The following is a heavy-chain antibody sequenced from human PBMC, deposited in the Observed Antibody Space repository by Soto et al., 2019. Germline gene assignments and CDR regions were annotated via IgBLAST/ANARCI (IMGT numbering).Heavy chain of an antibody. CDR1: GFTFSSYA. V-gene: IGHV3-23*01. CDR3: ARRGPGTYFDY. CDR2: ISGSGDST. J-gene: IGHJ4*02. D-gene: IGHD6-13*01. Sequence: GGSLRLSCAASGFTFSSYAMNWVRQALGKGLKWVSVISGSGDSTYYADSVKGRFTISRENSKNTLYLQMNSLRTVVMVVYYCARRGPGTYFDYWGQGILVTVSS.